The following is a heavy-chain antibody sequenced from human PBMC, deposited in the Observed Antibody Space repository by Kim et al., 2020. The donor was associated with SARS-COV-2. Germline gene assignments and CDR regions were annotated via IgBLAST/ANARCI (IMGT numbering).Heavy chain of an antibody. V-gene: IGHV3-23*01. D-gene: IGHD3-9*01. Sequence: ADSGKGRFTISRDNSKNTLYLQMNSLRAEDTAVYYCAKEIYYDILTGYDYWGQGTLVTVSS. CDR3: AKEIYYDILTGYDY. J-gene: IGHJ4*02.